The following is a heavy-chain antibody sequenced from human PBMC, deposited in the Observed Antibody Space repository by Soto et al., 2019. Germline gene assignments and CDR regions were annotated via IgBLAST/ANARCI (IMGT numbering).Heavy chain of an antibody. CDR2: IRPNGGRA. CDR1: GYTFSNYY. D-gene: IGHD3-10*01. Sequence: GASVKVSCKASGYTFSNYYLHWMRQAPGQGLEWLGIIRPNGGRADYASRFRGRVTMTRDMSTSTVYMELTSLRSEDTAVYFCAREPNESYYFDYWGQGTLVTVS. J-gene: IGHJ4*02. CDR3: AREPNESYYFDY. V-gene: IGHV1-46*01.